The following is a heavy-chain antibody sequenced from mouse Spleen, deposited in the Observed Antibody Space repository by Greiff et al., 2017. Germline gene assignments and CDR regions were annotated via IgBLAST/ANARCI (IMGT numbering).Heavy chain of an antibody. J-gene: IGHJ4*01. CDR3: ARQGEGYAMDY. Sequence: EVKLVESGGGLVQPGGSLKLSCATSGFTFSDYYMYWVRQTPEKRLEWVAYISNGGGSTYYPDTVKGRFTISRDNAKNTLYLQMSRLKSEDTAMYYCARQGEGYAMDYWGQGTSVTVSS. V-gene: IGHV5-12*02. CDR2: ISNGGGST. CDR1: GFTFSDYY.